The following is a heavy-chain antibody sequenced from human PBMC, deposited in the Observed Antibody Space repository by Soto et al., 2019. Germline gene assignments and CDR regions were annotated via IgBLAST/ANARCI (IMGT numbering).Heavy chain of an antibody. V-gene: IGHV3-30-3*01. CDR2: ISYDGSNK. D-gene: IGHD2-21*02. Sequence: PGGSLRLSCEASGFTFSSYAIHWVRQAPGRGLEWVSVISYDGSNKYYADSVKGRFSVSRDDSMSTVYLQMSSLRPEDTALYYCARDSLVFCGGDCMGCDFWGQGTQVTAPQ. CDR3: ARDSLVFCGGDCMGCDF. J-gene: IGHJ4*02. CDR1: GFTFSSYA.